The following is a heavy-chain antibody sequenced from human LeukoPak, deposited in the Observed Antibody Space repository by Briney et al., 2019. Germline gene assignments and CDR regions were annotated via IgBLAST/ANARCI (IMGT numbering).Heavy chain of an antibody. CDR1: GFTFSSYS. V-gene: IGHV3-21*01. CDR2: ISSSSSYI. Sequence: GGSLRLSCAASGFTFSSYSMKWVRQAPGKGLEWVSSISSSSSYIYYADSVKGRFTISRDNAKNSLYLQMNSLRAEDTAVYYCARAHPVDSSGYPAYWGQGTLVTVSS. D-gene: IGHD3-22*01. CDR3: ARAHPVDSSGYPAY. J-gene: IGHJ4*02.